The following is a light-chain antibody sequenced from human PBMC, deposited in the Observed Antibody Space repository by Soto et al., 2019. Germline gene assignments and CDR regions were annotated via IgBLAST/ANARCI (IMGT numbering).Light chain of an antibody. J-gene: IGKJ1*01. CDR2: GAS. CDR3: QQYGSSGT. V-gene: IGKV3-20*01. Sequence: VLTQSPGILSLSTGERASLSGWASQSISSSFLAWYQQKPGQAPRLLIYGASSRATGIPDRFSGTGSETDFTLTISILEPDDFAVYYCQQYGSSGTFGQGTKVDI. CDR1: QSISSSF.